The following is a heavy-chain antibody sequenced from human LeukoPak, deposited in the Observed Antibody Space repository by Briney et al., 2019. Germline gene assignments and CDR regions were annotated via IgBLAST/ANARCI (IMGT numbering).Heavy chain of an antibody. CDR1: GLSFSCYS. V-gene: IGHV3-21*01. CDR3: ARASTIVRGVAGDY. Sequence: GGSLRLSLAGAGLSFSCYSVSSVRQAPGKGLEWVSSISSSSSYIYYADSVKGRFTISRDNAKNSLYLQMSSLRAEDTAVYYCARASTIVRGVAGDYRGQGTLVTVSS. D-gene: IGHD3-10*01. J-gene: IGHJ4*02. CDR2: ISSSSSYI.